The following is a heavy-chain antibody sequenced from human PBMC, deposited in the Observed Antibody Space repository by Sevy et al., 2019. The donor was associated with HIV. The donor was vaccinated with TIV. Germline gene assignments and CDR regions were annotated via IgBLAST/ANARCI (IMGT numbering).Heavy chain of an antibody. D-gene: IGHD6-13*01. J-gene: IGHJ4*02. CDR1: GFTFSDYY. V-gene: IGHV3-11*06. CDR3: ARVRYTSSVYFFDY. CDR2: ISTSTTYI. Sequence: GGSLRLSCAASGFTFSDYYMSWIRQAPGKGLEWVSYISTSTTYINYADSVKGRFSISRDNARNSLYLQMNSLRAEDAAVYYCARVRYTSSVYFFDYWGQGTLVTVSS.